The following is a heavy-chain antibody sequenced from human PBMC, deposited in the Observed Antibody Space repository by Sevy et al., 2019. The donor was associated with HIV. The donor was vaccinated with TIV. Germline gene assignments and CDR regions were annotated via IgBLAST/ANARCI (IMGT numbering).Heavy chain of an antibody. J-gene: IGHJ4*02. CDR3: AKDSYFDNTLFDY. V-gene: IGHV3-23*01. CDR2: ISGSGVST. CDR1: GFTLNNYA. D-gene: IGHD3-22*01. Sequence: GGSQRLSCAASGFTLNNYAMNWVRQAPGKGLEWVSGISGSGVSTYYADSVKGRFTISRDNSKNTLYLQMNSLRAEDTAVYYCAKDSYFDNTLFDYWGQGTLVTVSS.